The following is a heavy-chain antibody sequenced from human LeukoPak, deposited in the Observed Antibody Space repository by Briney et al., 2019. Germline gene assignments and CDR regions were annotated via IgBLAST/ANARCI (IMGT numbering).Heavy chain of an antibody. CDR3: AKDAKGYIVVVVAVSYGMDV. Sequence: GGSLRLSCAASGFTFSSYAMSWVRQAPGKGLEWVSAISGSGGSTYYADSVKGRFTISRDNSKNTLYLQMNSLRAEDTAVYYCAKDAKGYIVVVVAVSYGMDVWGQGTTVTVSS. D-gene: IGHD2-15*01. V-gene: IGHV3-23*01. CDR2: ISGSGGST. CDR1: GFTFSSYA. J-gene: IGHJ6*02.